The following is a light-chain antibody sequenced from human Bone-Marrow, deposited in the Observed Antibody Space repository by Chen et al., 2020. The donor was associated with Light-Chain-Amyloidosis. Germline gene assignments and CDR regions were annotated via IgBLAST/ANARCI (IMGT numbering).Light chain of an antibody. Sequence: SYELTQPPSVSVSPGPTARITCSGDDLPTKYAYWYQQKPGPAPVLVIHSDTERPSGISERFSGSSSGTTATLTISGVQAEDEADYHCQSADSSGTYEVIFGGGTKLTVL. J-gene: IGLJ2*01. CDR2: SDT. CDR3: QSADSSGTYEVI. V-gene: IGLV3-25*03. CDR1: DLPTKY.